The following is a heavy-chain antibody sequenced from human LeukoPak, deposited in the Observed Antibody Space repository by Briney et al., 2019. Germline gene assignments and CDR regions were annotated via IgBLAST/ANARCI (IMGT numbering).Heavy chain of an antibody. CDR3: ARETIWFGELSADY. CDR1: GYTFTSYG. J-gene: IGHJ4*02. D-gene: IGHD3-10*01. Sequence: ASVKDSCKASGYTFTSYGISWVRQAPGQGLEWMGWISAYNGNTNYAQKLQGRVTMTTDTSTSTAYMELRSLRSDDTAVYYCARETIWFGELSADYWGQGTLVTVSS. V-gene: IGHV1-18*01. CDR2: ISAYNGNT.